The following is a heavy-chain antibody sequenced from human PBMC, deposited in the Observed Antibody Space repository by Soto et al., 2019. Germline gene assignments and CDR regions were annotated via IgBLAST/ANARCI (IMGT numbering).Heavy chain of an antibody. Sequence: PSETLSLTCTVSGGSISSGVYYGIWIRQHPGKGLEWIGYIYYSGSTYYNPSLKSRVTISVDTSKNQFSLKLSSVTAADTAVYYCARFNYDILTGLTHFDYWGQGTLVTVSS. CDR1: GGSISSGVYY. CDR2: IYYSGST. V-gene: IGHV4-31*03. D-gene: IGHD3-9*01. CDR3: ARFNYDILTGLTHFDY. J-gene: IGHJ4*02.